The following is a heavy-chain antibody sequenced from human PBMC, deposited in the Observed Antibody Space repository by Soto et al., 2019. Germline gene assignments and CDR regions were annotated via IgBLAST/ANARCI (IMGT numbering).Heavy chain of an antibody. CDR1: GYTFTSYG. CDR2: ISAYNGNT. V-gene: IGHV1-18*01. Sequence: ASVKVSCKASGYTFTSYGISWVRQAPGQGLEWMGWISAYNGNTNYAQKLQGRVTMTTDTSTSTAYMELRSLRSDDTAVYYCARERLVAAYYYYYGMDVWGQGTTVTVAS. D-gene: IGHD2-15*01. CDR3: ARERLVAAYYYYYGMDV. J-gene: IGHJ6*02.